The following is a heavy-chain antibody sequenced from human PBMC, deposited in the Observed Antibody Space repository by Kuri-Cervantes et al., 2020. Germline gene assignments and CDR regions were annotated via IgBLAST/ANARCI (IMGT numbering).Heavy chain of an antibody. Sequence: GGSLRLSCAASGFTFSNYSMNWVRQAPGKGLEWVSSISSSSSYIYYADSVKGRFTISRDNAKNSLYLQMNSLRAEDTAVYYCASDYKGYSYGFTLWGQGTLVTVSS. CDR2: ISSSSSYI. J-gene: IGHJ4*02. CDR1: GFTFSNYS. D-gene: IGHD5-18*01. V-gene: IGHV3-21*04. CDR3: ASDYKGYSYGFTL.